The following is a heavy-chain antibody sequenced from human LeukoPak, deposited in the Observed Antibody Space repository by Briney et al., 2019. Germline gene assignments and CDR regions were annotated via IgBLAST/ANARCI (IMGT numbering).Heavy chain of an antibody. V-gene: IGHV4-4*07. CDR2: IYTSGST. D-gene: IGHD3-22*01. CDR3: ASSVYDSSGYWFDP. Sequence: KPSETLSLTRTVSGGSISSYYWSWIRQPAGKGLEWIGRIYTSGSTNYNPSLKSRVTMSVDTSKNQFSLKLSSVTAADTAVYYCASSVYDSSGYWFDPWGQGTLVTVSS. CDR1: GGSISSYY. J-gene: IGHJ5*02.